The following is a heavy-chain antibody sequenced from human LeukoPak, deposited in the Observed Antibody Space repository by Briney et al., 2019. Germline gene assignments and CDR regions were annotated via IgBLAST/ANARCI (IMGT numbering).Heavy chain of an antibody. J-gene: IGHJ6*03. CDR1: GYTFTSYY. D-gene: IGHD4-17*01. CDR3: AIRAGDHGLRGGRYNYYMDV. Sequence: ASVKVSCKASGYTFTSYYMHWVRQAPGQGLEWMGIINPSGGSTSYAQKFQGRVTMTRDMSTSTVYMELSSLRSEDTAVYYCAIRAGDHGLRGGRYNYYMDVWGKGTTVTVSS. V-gene: IGHV1-46*01. CDR2: INPSGGST.